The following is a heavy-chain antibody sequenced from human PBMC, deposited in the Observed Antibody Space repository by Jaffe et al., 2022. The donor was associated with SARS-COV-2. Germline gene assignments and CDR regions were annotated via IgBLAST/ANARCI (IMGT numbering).Heavy chain of an antibody. Sequence: EVQLVESGGDLVQPGGSLRLSCAASGFTFSGFSMTWVRQAPGKGLEWVANIKQDGSEEYYVDSVKGRFTISRDDAKNSLFLQMSSLRVEDTAVYYCGRLLSGRRLLPTEYWGQGTLVTVSS. CDR2: IKQDGSEE. D-gene: IGHD2-15*01. CDR3: GRLLSGRRLLPTEY. J-gene: IGHJ4*02. V-gene: IGHV3-7*01. CDR1: GFTFSGFS.